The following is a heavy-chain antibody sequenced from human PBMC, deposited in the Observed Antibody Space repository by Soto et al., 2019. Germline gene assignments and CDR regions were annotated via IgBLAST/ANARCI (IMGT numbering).Heavy chain of an antibody. CDR3: ARERGYGGNYVFDF. Sequence: AGSLTLSCTTSGFTISTYGMHWVRQPPGKGLEWVGTIWYHGNTYYYKDSTKGRFAVSRDNSKNTVFLQMNTLRAEDKATYYCARERGYGGNYVFDFWGLGTLVTVSS. V-gene: IGHV3-33*02. J-gene: IGHJ4*02. CDR2: IWYHGNTY. CDR1: GFTISTYG. D-gene: IGHD4-4*01.